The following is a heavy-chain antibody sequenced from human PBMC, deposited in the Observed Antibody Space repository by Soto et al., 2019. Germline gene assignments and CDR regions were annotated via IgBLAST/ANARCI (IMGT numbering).Heavy chain of an antibody. CDR3: ARRSPDAFDI. Sequence: GGSLRLSCAASGFTFSSYSMHWVRQAPGKGLEWVSSIGTRSDIYYADSVKGRFTISRDNAKNSLYLQMNSLRAEDTAVYYCARRSPDAFDIWGQGTMVTVSS. J-gene: IGHJ3*02. CDR1: GFTFSSYS. V-gene: IGHV3-21*01. CDR2: IGTRSDI.